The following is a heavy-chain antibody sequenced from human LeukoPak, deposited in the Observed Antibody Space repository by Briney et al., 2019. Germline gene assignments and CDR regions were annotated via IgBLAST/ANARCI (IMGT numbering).Heavy chain of an antibody. D-gene: IGHD3-3*01. V-gene: IGHV3-7*01. CDR1: GFTFSSFS. CDR2: VKRDGSEK. Sequence: GGSLRLSCAASGFTFSSFSMSWVRQAPGKGLEWVANVKRDGSEKYYMDSLKGRFTISRDNAKNSLYLEINSLTVEDTAVYYCAKYDVWSGFSYDCWGQGTLVTVSS. CDR3: AKYDVWSGFSYDC. J-gene: IGHJ4*02.